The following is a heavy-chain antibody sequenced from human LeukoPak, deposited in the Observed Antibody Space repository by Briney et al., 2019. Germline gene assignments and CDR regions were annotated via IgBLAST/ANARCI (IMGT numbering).Heavy chain of an antibody. CDR1: GGSISSYY. CDR2: IYYSGST. D-gene: IGHD3-22*01. V-gene: IGHV4-59*01. CDR3: AREAPYYYDSSGYYYADSPFDY. J-gene: IGHJ4*02. Sequence: PSETLSLTCTVSGGSISSYYWSWIRQHPGKGLEWIGYIYYSGSTYYNPSLESRVTISVDTSKNQFSLKLSSVTAADTAVYYCAREAPYYYDSSGYYYADSPFDYWGQGTLVTVSS.